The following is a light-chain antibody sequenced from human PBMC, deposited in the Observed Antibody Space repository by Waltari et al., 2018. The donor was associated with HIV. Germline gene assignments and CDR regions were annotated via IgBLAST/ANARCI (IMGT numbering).Light chain of an antibody. J-gene: IGKJ1*01. V-gene: IGKV3-20*01. CDR1: QSISRSD. Sequence: SQSISRSDLAWYQQTPGQAPRLLIYGASSRATDIPDRFTGSGSVTDFTLTISRLEPEDFVIYYCQQYGTSPWTFGQGTKVEIK. CDR3: QQYGTSPWT. CDR2: GAS.